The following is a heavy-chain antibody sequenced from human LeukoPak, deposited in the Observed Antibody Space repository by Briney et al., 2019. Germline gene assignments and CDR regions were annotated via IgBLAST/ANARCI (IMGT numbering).Heavy chain of an antibody. CDR2: IGTAGDT. Sequence: GGSLRLSCAACGFTFSSYDMHWVRQATGKGLEWVSAIGTAGDTYYPGSVKGQFTISRENAKNSLYLQMNSLRAGDTAVYYCARSKPGYCSSTSCYSGSTFDYWGQGTLVTVSS. D-gene: IGHD2-2*02. CDR3: ARSKPGYCSSTSCYSGSTFDY. J-gene: IGHJ4*02. V-gene: IGHV3-13*03. CDR1: GFTFSSYD.